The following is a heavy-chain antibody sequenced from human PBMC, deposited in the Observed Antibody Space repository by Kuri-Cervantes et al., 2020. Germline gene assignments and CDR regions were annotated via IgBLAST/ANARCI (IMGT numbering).Heavy chain of an antibody. CDR2: ISYDGSNK. V-gene: IGHV3-30-3*01. Sequence: GESLKISCAASGFTFSSYAMHWVRQAPGKGLEWVAVISYDGSNKYYADSVKGRFTISRDNSKNTLYLQMNSLRAEDTAVYYCASLLRSGANYWGQGTLVTVS. J-gene: IGHJ4*02. D-gene: IGHD3-10*01. CDR3: ASLLRSGANY. CDR1: GFTFSSYA.